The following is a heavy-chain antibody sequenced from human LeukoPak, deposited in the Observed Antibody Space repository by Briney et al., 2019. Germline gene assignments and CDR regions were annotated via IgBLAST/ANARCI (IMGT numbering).Heavy chain of an antibody. V-gene: IGHV3-23*01. CDR1: GFTFSSYA. CDR3: AKGLSFGVVIMGSDY. J-gene: IGHJ4*02. Sequence: PGGSLRLSCAASGFTFSSYAMSWVRQAPGRGQGWVSAISGSGGSTYYADSVKGQFTISRDNSKNTLYLQMNSLRAEDTAVYYCAKGLSFGVVIMGSDYWGQGTLVTVSS. CDR2: ISGSGGST. D-gene: IGHD3-3*01.